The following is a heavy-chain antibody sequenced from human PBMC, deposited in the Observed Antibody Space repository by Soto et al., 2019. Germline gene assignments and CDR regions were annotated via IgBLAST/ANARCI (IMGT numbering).Heavy chain of an antibody. J-gene: IGHJ4*02. D-gene: IGHD2-2*01. CDR1: GFTFSSYA. CDR3: AKDFEDGCSSTSCYFVFDY. V-gene: IGHV3-23*01. Sequence: GGSLRLSCAASGFTFSSYAMSWVRQAPGKGLEWVSAISGSGGSTYFADSVKGRFTISRDNSKNTLYLQMNSLRAEDTAVYYCAKDFEDGCSSTSCYFVFDYWGQGTLVTVSS. CDR2: ISGSGGST.